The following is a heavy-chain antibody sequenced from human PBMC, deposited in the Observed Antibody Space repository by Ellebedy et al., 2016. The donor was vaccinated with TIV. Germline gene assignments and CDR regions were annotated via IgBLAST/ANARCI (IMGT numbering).Heavy chain of an antibody. D-gene: IGHD1-7*01. CDR3: ARRGRGTVGFDN. Sequence: GGSLRLXXAASGFAFSTYWMHWVRQAPGKGLVWVSRINSDGNSTNYADSVKGRFTISRDNSKDTLYLQMNSLRAEDTAVYYCARRGRGTVGFDNWGQGTLVTVSS. CDR1: GFAFSTYW. V-gene: IGHV3-74*01. J-gene: IGHJ4*02. CDR2: INSDGNST.